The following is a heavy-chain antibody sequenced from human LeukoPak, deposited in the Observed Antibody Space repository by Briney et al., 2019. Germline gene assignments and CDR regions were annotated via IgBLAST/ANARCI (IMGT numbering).Heavy chain of an antibody. J-gene: IGHJ5*02. D-gene: IGHD3-9*01. CDR2: IYYSGST. CDR1: GGSISSSSYY. V-gene: IGHV4-39*01. Sequence: SETLSLTCTVSGGSISSSSYYWGWIRQPPGKGLEWIGSIYYSGSTYYNPSLKSRVTISVDTSKNQFSLKLSSVTAADTAVYYCARGTLRYFDCRFDHWGQGTLVTVSS. CDR3: ARGTLRYFDCRFDH.